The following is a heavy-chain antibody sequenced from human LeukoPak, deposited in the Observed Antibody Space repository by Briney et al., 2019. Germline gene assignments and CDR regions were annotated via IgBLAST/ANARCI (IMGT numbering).Heavy chain of an antibody. D-gene: IGHD2-21*02. V-gene: IGHV5-51*01. CDR3: ARLDGDGRFEYFQY. CDR2: IYPGDSDT. Sequence: GESLKISCKGSGYSFTSYWIGWVRQMPGKGLEWMGIIYPGDSDTTYSPSFEGQVTISADKSISTAYLQWSSLKVSDTAMYYCARLDGDGRFEYFQYWGQGTLITVSS. J-gene: IGHJ1*01. CDR1: GYSFTSYW.